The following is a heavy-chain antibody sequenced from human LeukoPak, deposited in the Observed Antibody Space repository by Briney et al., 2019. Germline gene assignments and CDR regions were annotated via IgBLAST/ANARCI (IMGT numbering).Heavy chain of an antibody. D-gene: IGHD6-13*01. Sequence: GSSVKVSCKASGGTFSSYAISWVRQAPGQGLEWMGGIIPIFGTANYAQKFQGRVTITADESTSTAYTELSSLRSEGTAVYYCARDASRGAAAEDAFDIWGQGTMVTVSS. CDR1: GGTFSSYA. J-gene: IGHJ3*02. V-gene: IGHV1-69*01. CDR2: IIPIFGTA. CDR3: ARDASRGAAAEDAFDI.